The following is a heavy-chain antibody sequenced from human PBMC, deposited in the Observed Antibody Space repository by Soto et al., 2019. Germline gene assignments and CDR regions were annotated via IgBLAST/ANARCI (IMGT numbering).Heavy chain of an antibody. CDR2: IYPGDSDT. CDR3: ARLPSSSWTDYYYYYGMDV. J-gene: IGHJ6*04. Sequence: EESRKISCLGSGYSFTSYWIGWVRQMPGKGLEWMGIIYPGDSDTRCSPSFQGQVKISADKSISTAYLQWSSLKASDTAMYYCARLPSSSWTDYYYYYGMDVWGKGPTVTVSS. V-gene: IGHV5-51*01. CDR1: GYSFTSYW. D-gene: IGHD6-13*01.